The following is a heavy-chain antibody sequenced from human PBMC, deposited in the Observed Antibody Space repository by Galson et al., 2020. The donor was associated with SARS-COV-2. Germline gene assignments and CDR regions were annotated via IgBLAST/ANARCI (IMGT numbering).Heavy chain of an antibody. D-gene: IGHD5-18*01. J-gene: IGHJ3*02. Sequence: SCAASGFTFSSYWMSWVRQAPGKGLEWVANIKQDGSEKYYVDSVKGRFTISRDNAKNSLYLQMNSLRAEDTAVYYCAREIFGYSYGCDIGGKGKMFTVSS. CDR1: GFTFSSYW. CDR3: AREIFGYSYGCDI. V-gene: IGHV3-7*03. CDR2: IKQDGSEK.